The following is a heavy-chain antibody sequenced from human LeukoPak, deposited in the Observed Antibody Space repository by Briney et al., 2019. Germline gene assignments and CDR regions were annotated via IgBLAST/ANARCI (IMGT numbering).Heavy chain of an antibody. CDR2: IYHSGST. D-gene: IGHD3-22*01. V-gene: IGHV4-30-2*01. CDR1: GGSISSGGYS. J-gene: IGHJ4*02. CDR3: ARGLPLNYCDSSGPPTGFDY. Sequence: SQTPSLTCTVSGGSISSGGYSWSWIRQPPGKGLEWIGYIYHSGSTYYNPSLKSRVTISVDTSKNQFSLKLSSVTAADTAVYYCARGLPLNYCDSSGPPTGFDYWGQGTLVTVSS.